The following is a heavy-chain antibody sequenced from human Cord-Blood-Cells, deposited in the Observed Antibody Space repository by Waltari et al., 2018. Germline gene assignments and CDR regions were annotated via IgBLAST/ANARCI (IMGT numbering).Heavy chain of an antibody. D-gene: IGHD3-10*01. CDR2: INSDGSST. CDR1: GFTFSSYW. J-gene: IGHJ4*02. V-gene: IGHV3-74*01. CDR3: ARGMVRGVISSFDY. Sequence: EVQLVESGGGLVQPGGSLRLACAASGFTFSSYWMHWVRQAPGKGLVWVSRINSDGSSTSYADSVKGRFTISRDNAKNTLYLQMNSLRAEDTAVYYCARGMVRGVISSFDYWGQGTLVTVSS.